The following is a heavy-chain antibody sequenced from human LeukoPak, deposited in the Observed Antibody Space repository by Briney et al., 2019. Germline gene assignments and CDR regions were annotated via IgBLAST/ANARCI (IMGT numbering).Heavy chain of an antibody. Sequence: GGSLRLSCAASGFTFDDYGMSWVRQAPGKGLEWVSGVNWNGGSTGYADSVKGRFTISRDNAKNSLYLQMNSLRGEDTALYYCARASSLYYDFWSGITAWGQGSLVTVSS. J-gene: IGHJ5*02. CDR3: ARASSLYYDFWSGITA. CDR2: VNWNGGST. D-gene: IGHD3-3*01. CDR1: GFTFDDYG. V-gene: IGHV3-20*04.